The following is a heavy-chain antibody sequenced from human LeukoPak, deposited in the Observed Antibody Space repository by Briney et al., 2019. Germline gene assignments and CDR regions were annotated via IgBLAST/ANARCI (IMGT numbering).Heavy chain of an antibody. CDR3: ARALGVASRPGDY. D-gene: IGHD6-6*01. J-gene: IGHJ4*02. Sequence: ASVKVSCKASGYTFTGYYIHWVRQAPGPGLEWMGWINPNNGGTKYAQKFQGRVTMTRDTSISTAYMELSRLRSDDTAVYYCARALGVASRPGDYWGQGTLVTVSS. CDR2: INPNNGGT. CDR1: GYTFTGYY. V-gene: IGHV1-2*02.